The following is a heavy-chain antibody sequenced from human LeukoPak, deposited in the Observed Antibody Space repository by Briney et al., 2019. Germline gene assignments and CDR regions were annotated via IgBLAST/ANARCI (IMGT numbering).Heavy chain of an antibody. J-gene: IGHJ6*03. Sequence: GGSLRLSCAASGFTFSSYSMNWVRQAPGKGLEWVSYISSSSSTIYYAYSVKARFTITMDNDKNSLYLQLNSLRAEDTAVYYCARSPIVVPAAHYMDVWGKGTTVTVS. V-gene: IGHV3-48*04. CDR3: ARSPIVVPAAHYMDV. CDR2: ISSSSSTI. CDR1: GFTFSSYS. D-gene: IGHD2-2*01.